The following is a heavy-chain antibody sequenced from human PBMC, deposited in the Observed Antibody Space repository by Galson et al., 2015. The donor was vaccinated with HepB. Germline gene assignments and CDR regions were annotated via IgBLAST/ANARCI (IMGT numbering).Heavy chain of an antibody. J-gene: IGHJ5*02. Sequence: QSGAEVKKPGESLKISCKGSGYSFTNYWIGWVRQMPGKGLEWMGIIYPGDSDTRYSPSFQGQVTISADKSINTAYLQWSSLKASDTAMYYCARGLVPTPMIVYQGWFDPWGQGTLVTVSS. CDR1: GYSFTNYW. D-gene: IGHD3-22*01. CDR2: IYPGDSDT. V-gene: IGHV5-51*01. CDR3: ARGLVPTPMIVYQGWFDP.